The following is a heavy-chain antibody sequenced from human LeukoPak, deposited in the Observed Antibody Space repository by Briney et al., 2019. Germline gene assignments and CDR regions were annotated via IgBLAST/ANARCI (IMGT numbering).Heavy chain of an antibody. J-gene: IGHJ2*01. Sequence: GASVKVSCKTSGYTFTGYYMHWVRQAPGQGLEWMGWINPNSGGTNYAQKFQGRVTMTRDTSISTAYMELSRLRSDDTAVYYCARSFGVYSDYDGEVPWYFDVWGQGTLVTVSS. CDR2: INPNSGGT. D-gene: IGHD5-12*01. V-gene: IGHV1-2*02. CDR3: ARSFGVYSDYDGEVPWYFDV. CDR1: GYTFTGYY.